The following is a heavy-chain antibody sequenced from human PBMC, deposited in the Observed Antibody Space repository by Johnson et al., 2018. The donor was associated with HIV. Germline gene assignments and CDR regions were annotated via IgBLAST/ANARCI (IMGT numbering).Heavy chain of an antibody. V-gene: IGHV3-20*04. J-gene: IGHJ3*02. Sequence: VQLVESGGGLVQPGGSLRLSCAASGFTFDDYGMSWVRQAPGKGLEWVSGINWNGGSTGYVDSMKGRFTISRDNARNSLYLQMNSLRAEDTALYYCVRDDRPDGFDIWGQGTMVTVSS. CDR2: INWNGGST. CDR1: GFTFDDYG. CDR3: VRDDRPDGFDI.